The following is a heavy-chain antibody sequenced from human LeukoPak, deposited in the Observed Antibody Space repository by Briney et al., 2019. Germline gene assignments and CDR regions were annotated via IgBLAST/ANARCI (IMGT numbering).Heavy chain of an antibody. Sequence: GGSLRLSCAASGFTFRSYWMHWVRQAPGKGLVWVSRINSDGSSTNYADSVKGRFTISRDNAKNTLYLQMNSLRAEDTAVYYCARAPYYDFWSGYPPDYWGQGTLVTVSS. D-gene: IGHD3-3*01. CDR1: GFTFRSYW. V-gene: IGHV3-74*01. CDR3: ARAPYYDFWSGYPPDY. J-gene: IGHJ4*02. CDR2: INSDGSST.